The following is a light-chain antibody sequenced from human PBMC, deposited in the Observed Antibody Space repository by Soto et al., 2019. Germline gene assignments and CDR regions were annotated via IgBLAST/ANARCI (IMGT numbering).Light chain of an antibody. V-gene: IGKV1-16*01. J-gene: IGKJ4*01. CDR1: QDIRHY. CDR3: QHYQSYPLT. CDR2: AAS. Sequence: DIQMTQSPSSLSASVGDRVSITCRASQDIRHYLVWIQQKPGGAPKSLIYAASTLLSGVPSRFSGGGSGTDFPLTISSLQPEDFATYYCQHYQSYPLTFGGGTKVEI.